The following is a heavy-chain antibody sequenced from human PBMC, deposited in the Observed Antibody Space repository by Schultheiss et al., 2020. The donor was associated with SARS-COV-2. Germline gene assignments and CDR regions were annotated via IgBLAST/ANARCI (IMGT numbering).Heavy chain of an antibody. D-gene: IGHD6-19*01. CDR3: ARDRAGALYYFDY. J-gene: IGHJ4*02. CDR2: IYHSGST. CDR1: GGSISSGGYS. Sequence: SETLSLTCAVSGGSISSGGYSWSWIRQPPGKGLEWIGYIYHSGSTYYNPSLKSRVTISVDTSKNQFSLKLSSVTAADTAVYYCARDRAGALYYFDYWGQGTLVTVSS. V-gene: IGHV4-30-2*01.